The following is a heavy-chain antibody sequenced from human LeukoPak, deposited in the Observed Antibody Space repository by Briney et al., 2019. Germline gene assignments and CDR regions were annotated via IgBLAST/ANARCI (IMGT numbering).Heavy chain of an antibody. CDR1: GGTFSSYA. J-gene: IGHJ6*03. V-gene: IGHV1-69*01. CDR2: IIPIFGTA. Sequence: SSVKVSCKASGGTFSSYAISWVRQAPGQGLEWMGGIIPIFGTANYAQKFQGRVTITADESTSTAYMELSGLRSEDTAVYYCAVDYYDSSGYYYYYYYYMDVWGEGTTVTVSS. CDR3: AVDYYDSSGYYYYYYYYMDV. D-gene: IGHD3-22*01.